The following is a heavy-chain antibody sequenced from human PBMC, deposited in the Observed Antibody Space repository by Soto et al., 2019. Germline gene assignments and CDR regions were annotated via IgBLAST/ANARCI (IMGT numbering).Heavy chain of an antibody. D-gene: IGHD6-13*01. CDR3: VKDESINWYSGHFRH. Sequence: EVQLVESGGGLVQPGRSLRLSCAASGFTFDDYAMHWVRQVPGKGLEWVSGINWNSGSIGYGDSVKGRFALSRDNAKNSLHLQMNSLGAEDTAFYYCVKDESINWYSGHFRHWGQGTLVTVSS. CDR1: GFTFDDYA. CDR2: INWNSGSI. J-gene: IGHJ1*01. V-gene: IGHV3-9*01.